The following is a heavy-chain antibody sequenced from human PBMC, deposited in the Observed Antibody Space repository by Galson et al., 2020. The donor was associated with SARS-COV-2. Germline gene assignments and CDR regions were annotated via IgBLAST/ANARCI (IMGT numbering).Heavy chain of an antibody. CDR3: ARTVVLRYFDWLYPGGENYFDY. CDR1: GGSISSSSYY. J-gene: IGHJ4*02. Sequence: SENLSLTCTVSGGSISSSSYYWGWIRQPPGKGLEWIGSIYYSGSTYYNPSLKSRVTISVDTSKNQFSLKLSSVTAADTAVYYCARTVVLRYFDWLYPGGENYFDYWGQGTLVTVSS. V-gene: IGHV4-39*01. D-gene: IGHD3-9*01. CDR2: IYYSGST.